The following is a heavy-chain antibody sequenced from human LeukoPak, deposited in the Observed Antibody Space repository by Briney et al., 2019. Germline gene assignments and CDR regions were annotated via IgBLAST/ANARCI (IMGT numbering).Heavy chain of an antibody. Sequence: SGTLSLTCAVSGGSISISSSNWWSWVRQPPGKGLEWIGEIFHSGSTNYNPSLKSRVTISVDKSKNQFSLKLSSLTPADTAVYYCARDLHGGNSFTSDWYFDLWGRGTLVIVSS. CDR1: GGSISISSSNW. D-gene: IGHD4-23*01. CDR2: IFHSGST. CDR3: ARDLHGGNSFTSDWYFDL. J-gene: IGHJ2*01. V-gene: IGHV4-4*02.